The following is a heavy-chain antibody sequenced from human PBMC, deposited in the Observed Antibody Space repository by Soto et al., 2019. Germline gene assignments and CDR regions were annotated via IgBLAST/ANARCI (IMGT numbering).Heavy chain of an antibody. CDR1: GGSISSGDYY. Sequence: PSETLSLTCTVSGGSISSGDYYWSWIRQPPGKGLEWIGYIYYSGSTYYKPSLKSRVTISVDTSKNQFSLKLSSVSAADTAVYYCARDNTVTTNFDYWGQGTLVTVSS. CDR2: IYYSGST. J-gene: IGHJ4*02. D-gene: IGHD4-17*01. CDR3: ARDNTVTTNFDY. V-gene: IGHV4-30-4*01.